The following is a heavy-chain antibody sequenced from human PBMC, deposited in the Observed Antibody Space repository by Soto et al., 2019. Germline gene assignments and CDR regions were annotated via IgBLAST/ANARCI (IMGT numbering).Heavy chain of an antibody. CDR1: GFNFTMYS. J-gene: IGHJ4*02. Sequence: GGSLRLSCAASGFNFTMYSMNWVRQAPGKGLEWVSYISSGSHTIYYADSVKGRFAISRDNARNSLDLQMNSLRVEDTAVYYCARVGRKNSPGYIDYWGQGTLVTVSS. CDR2: ISSGSHTI. CDR3: ARVGRKNSPGYIDY. V-gene: IGHV3-48*01. D-gene: IGHD4-4*01.